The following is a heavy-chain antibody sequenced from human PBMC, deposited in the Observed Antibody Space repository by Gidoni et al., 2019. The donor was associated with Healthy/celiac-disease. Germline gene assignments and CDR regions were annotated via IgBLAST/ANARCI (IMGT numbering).Heavy chain of an antibody. CDR2: ISSSSSYT. V-gene: IGHV3-11*06. D-gene: IGHD6-19*01. J-gene: IGHJ6*02. CDR1: GLPSSDYY. CDR3: ARDRLAAYGMDV. Sequence: QVQRVESGEGLVKPGGSLSPSVAAPGLPSSDYYMGWIRQAPGKGLEWVSYISSSSSYTNYADSVKGRFTISRDNAKNSLYLQMNSLRAEDTAVYYCARDRLAAYGMDVWGQGTTVTVSS.